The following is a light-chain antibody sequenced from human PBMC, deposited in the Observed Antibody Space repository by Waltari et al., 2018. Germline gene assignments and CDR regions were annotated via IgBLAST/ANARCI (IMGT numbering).Light chain of an antibody. V-gene: IGKV4-1*01. CDR2: WAS. J-gene: IGKJ2*01. CDR1: QSIFFSPDKKSF. Sequence: DIVMTQSQDSLAVSLVGRATIHCKSSQSIFFSPDKKSFLNWYQQRPGKPPRLLLYWASTRASGVPDRISGSGSGTDCTLTISGLQTEDVAIYYCQQFYHAPQTFGQGTKVEIK. CDR3: QQFYHAPQT.